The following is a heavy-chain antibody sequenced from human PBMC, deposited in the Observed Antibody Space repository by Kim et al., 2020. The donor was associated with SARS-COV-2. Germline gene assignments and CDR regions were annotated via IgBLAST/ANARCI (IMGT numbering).Heavy chain of an antibody. D-gene: IGHD3-10*01. CDR2: IYNIGNT. V-gene: IGHV4-39*01. CDR3: ARQGGSGSEGWFDP. CDR1: GGSISSSSYY. J-gene: IGHJ5*02. Sequence: SQTLSLTCTVSGGSISSSSYYWGWIRQPPGKGLEWIGSIYNIGNTYYNPSLKSRVTISVDTSKNQFSLKLSSVTAADTALYYCARQGGSGSEGWFDPWGQGTLVTVSS.